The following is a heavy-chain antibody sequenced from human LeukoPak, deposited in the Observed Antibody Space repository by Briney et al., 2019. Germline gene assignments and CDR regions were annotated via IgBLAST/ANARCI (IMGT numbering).Heavy chain of an antibody. CDR1: GFTFSSYA. Sequence: GGSLRLSCAASGFTFSSYAMNWVRQAPGKGLEWVSSITRSSDYTYYADSVKGRFTISRDNAKNSLYLQMNSLRAEDTAVYYCARDSELVGAASDWYFDLWGRGTLVTVSS. CDR2: ITRSSDYT. J-gene: IGHJ2*01. CDR3: ARDSELVGAASDWYFDL. D-gene: IGHD1-26*01. V-gene: IGHV3-21*01.